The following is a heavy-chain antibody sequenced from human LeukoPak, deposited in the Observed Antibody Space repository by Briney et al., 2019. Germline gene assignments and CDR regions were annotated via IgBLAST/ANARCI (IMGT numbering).Heavy chain of an antibody. CDR1: GFTFDDYA. CDR2: ISWNSGSI. CDR3: AKSGRYCSGGSCYSGFNDY. Sequence: GGSLRLSCAASGFTFDDYAMHWVRQAPGKGLEWVSGISWNSGSIGYADSVKGRFNISKDNAKNSLYLQMNSLRAEDTALYYCAKSGRYCSGGSCYSGFNDYWGQGTLVTVSS. D-gene: IGHD2-15*01. J-gene: IGHJ4*02. V-gene: IGHV3-9*01.